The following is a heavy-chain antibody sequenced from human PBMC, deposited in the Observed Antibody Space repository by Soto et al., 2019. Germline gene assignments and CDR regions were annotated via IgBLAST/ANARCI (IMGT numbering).Heavy chain of an antibody. Sequence: GASVKVYCKASGGTFSRYAISWVLQAPGQGLEWMGGIIPIFGTANYAQKFQGRVTTTADKSTSTAYMELSSLRSEDTAVYYCARRGSITIFGVVISPSGSYGMDVWGQGTTVTVSS. CDR1: GGTFSRYA. V-gene: IGHV1-69*06. CDR2: IIPIFGTA. D-gene: IGHD3-3*01. CDR3: ARRGSITIFGVVISPSGSYGMDV. J-gene: IGHJ6*02.